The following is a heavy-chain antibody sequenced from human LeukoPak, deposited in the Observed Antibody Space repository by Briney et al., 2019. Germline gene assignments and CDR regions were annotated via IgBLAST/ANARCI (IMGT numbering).Heavy chain of an antibody. CDR2: INHSGST. D-gene: IGHD3-9*01. CDR3: ARGRNVLRYNYAFDI. V-gene: IGHV4-34*01. Sequence: PSETLSLTCAVYGGSFSGYYWSWLRQPPGQGLEWIGEINHSGSTNYNPSLKSRVTISVDTSKNQFSLKLSSVTAADTAVYYCARGRNVLRYNYAFDIWGQGTMVTVSS. J-gene: IGHJ3*02. CDR1: GGSFSGYY.